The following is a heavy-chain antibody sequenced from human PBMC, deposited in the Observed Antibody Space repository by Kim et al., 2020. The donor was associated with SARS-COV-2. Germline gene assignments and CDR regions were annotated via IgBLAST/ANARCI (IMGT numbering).Heavy chain of an antibody. V-gene: IGHV1-8*01. CDR1: GYTFTSYD. Sequence: ASVKVSCKASGYTFTSYDINWVRQATGQGLEWMGWMNPNSGNTGYAQKFRGRVTMTRNTSISTAYMELSSLRSEDTAVYYCARVTRGWLQLPFDYWGQGTLVTVSS. CDR3: ARVTRGWLQLPFDY. D-gene: IGHD1-1*01. J-gene: IGHJ4*02. CDR2: MNPNSGNT.